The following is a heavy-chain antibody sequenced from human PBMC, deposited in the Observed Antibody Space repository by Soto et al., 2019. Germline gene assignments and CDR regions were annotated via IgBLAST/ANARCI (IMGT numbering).Heavy chain of an antibody. J-gene: IGHJ4*02. CDR1: GFTFSSYA. CDR2: ISGSGGST. V-gene: IGHV3-23*01. CDR3: AKASGWFGGFDY. Sequence: EVQLLESGGGLVQPGGSLRLSCAASGFTFSSYAMSWVRQAPGKGLEWVSAISGSGGSTYYADSVKGRFTTSRDKSKTTLYRQVNSLGAGDTAVHSCAKASGWFGGFDYWGQGTLVTVSS. D-gene: IGHD3-10*01.